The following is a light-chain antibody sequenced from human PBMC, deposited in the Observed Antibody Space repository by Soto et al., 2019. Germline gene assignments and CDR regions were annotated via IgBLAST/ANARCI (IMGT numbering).Light chain of an antibody. CDR3: SSYTSNSALYV. CDR2: EVS. Sequence: QSVLTQPASVSGSHGQSITISCTGTSSDVGGYNYVSWYLQYAGKAPKLMIYEVSNRPSGVSNRFSGSKSGNTASLTISGLQAEDEADYYCSSYTSNSALYVFGTGTKVTVL. J-gene: IGLJ1*01. V-gene: IGLV2-14*01. CDR1: SSDVGGYNY.